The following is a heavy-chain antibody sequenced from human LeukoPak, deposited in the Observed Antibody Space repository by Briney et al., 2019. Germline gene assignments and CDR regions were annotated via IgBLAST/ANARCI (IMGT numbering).Heavy chain of an antibody. CDR3: AKRAVAEYYFDY. CDR2: VSGGST. CDR1: GFTFSSYV. Sequence: GGSLRLSCAASGFTFSSYVMTWVRQAPGKGLEWVSVVSGGSTFYADSVKGRFTISRDSSKNTLYLQMNSLRAEDTAVYYCAKRAVAEYYFDYWGQGTLVTVSS. V-gene: IGHV3-23*01. J-gene: IGHJ4*02. D-gene: IGHD6-19*01.